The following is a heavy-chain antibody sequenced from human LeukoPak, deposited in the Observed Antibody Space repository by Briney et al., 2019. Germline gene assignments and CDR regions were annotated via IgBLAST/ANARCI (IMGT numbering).Heavy chain of an antibody. J-gene: IGHJ4*02. V-gene: IGHV3-7*03. CDR1: GFTFSNYW. CDR3: ARRAGAYSHPYDY. Sequence: GGSLRLSCAASGFTFSNYWMSWVRQAPGKGLEWVANIKEDGSEKNYVDSVKGRFTISRDNAKNSLYLQMNSLRAEDTAVYYCARRAGAYSHPYDYWGQGTLVTVSS. D-gene: IGHD4/OR15-4a*01. CDR2: IKEDGSEK.